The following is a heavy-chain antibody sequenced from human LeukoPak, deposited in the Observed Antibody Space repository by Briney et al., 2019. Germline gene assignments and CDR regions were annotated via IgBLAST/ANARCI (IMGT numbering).Heavy chain of an antibody. D-gene: IGHD3-10*01. CDR3: ARDRGPRTGFMVREAYDY. Sequence: QSGGSLRLSRAASGFTFSDYWIHWVRQAPGKGLVWVSRINTDGSITNYADSVKGRFSISRDNAKNTLYLQMSSLRAEDTAVYYCARDRGPRTGFMVREAYDYWGQGTLVTVSS. J-gene: IGHJ4*02. CDR1: GFTFSDYW. V-gene: IGHV3-74*01. CDR2: INTDGSIT.